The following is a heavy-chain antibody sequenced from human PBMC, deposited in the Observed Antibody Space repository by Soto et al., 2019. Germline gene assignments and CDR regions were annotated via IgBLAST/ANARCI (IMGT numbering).Heavy chain of an antibody. CDR1: GGSISSYY. J-gene: IGHJ6*02. V-gene: IGHV4-59*08. CDR3: ARHVSGSGSYWYYYYYYGMDV. D-gene: IGHD3-10*01. CDR2: IYYSGST. Sequence: SETLSLTCTVSGGSISSYYWSWIRQPPGKGLEWIGYIYYSGSTNYNPSLKSRVTISVDTSKNQFSLKLSSVTAADTAVYYCARHVSGSGSYWYYYYYYGMDVWGQGTTVTVSS.